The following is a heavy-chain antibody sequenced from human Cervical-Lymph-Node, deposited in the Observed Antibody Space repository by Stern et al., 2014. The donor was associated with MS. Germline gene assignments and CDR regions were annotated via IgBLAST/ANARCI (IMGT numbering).Heavy chain of an antibody. J-gene: IGHJ4*02. V-gene: IGHV2-70*04. CDR2: IDWDDDK. Sequence: QITLKESGPALVKPTQALTLTCTFSGFSFTTDGMRVTWIRQPPGKALEWLGRIDWDDDKFYSPSLKTRLTISKDTSKNQVVMTMTNMDPVDTATYYCARSLAGVFDHWGQGILVTVPS. CDR3: ARSLAGVFDH. CDR1: GFSFTTDGMR.